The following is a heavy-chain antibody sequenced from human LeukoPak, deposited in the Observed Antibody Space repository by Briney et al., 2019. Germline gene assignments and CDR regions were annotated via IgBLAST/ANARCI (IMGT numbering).Heavy chain of an antibody. J-gene: IGHJ5*02. CDR3: VRDDYGDLNWFDP. D-gene: IGHD4-17*01. CDR2: IKQDGSEK. Sequence: PGGSLRLSCAASGFTFSPYGMSWVRQAPGKGLEWVANIKQDGSEKYYVDSVKGRFTISRDNAKNSLYLQMNSLRAEDTAVYYCVRDDYGDLNWFDPWGQGTLVTVSS. V-gene: IGHV3-7*01. CDR1: GFTFSPYG.